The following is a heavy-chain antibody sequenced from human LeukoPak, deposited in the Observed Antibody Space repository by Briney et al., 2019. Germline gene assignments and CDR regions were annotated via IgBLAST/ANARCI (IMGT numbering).Heavy chain of an antibody. D-gene: IGHD3-22*01. CDR3: ASRYYDSSSGAFDI. CDR1: GGSISSGSYY. CDR2: IYTSGST. J-gene: IGHJ3*02. Sequence: SQTLSLTCTVSGGSISSGSYYWGWIRQPAGKGLEWIGRIYTSGSTNYNPSLKSRVTISVDTSKHQFSLKLSSVTAADTAVYYCASRYYDSSSGAFDIWGQGTMVTVSS. V-gene: IGHV4-61*02.